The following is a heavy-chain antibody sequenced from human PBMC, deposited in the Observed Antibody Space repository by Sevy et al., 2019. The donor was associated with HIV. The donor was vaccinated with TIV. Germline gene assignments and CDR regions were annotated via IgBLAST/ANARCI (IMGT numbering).Heavy chain of an antibody. Sequence: GGSLRLSCAASGFTFSNHGMHWVRQSPGKGLVWVSRINSDGSITDYADSVKGRFTMSRDNAKNTLYLQMNSLRAEDTAVYYCARDQFSYFDYWGQGTLVTVS. J-gene: IGHJ4*02. CDR2: INSDGSIT. CDR1: GFTFSNHG. V-gene: IGHV3-74*01. D-gene: IGHD3-3*01. CDR3: ARDQFSYFDY.